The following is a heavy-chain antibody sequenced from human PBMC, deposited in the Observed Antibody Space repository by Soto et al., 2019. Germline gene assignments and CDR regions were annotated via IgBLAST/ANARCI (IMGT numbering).Heavy chain of an antibody. CDR2: ISSSSSTI. Sequence: EVQLVESGGGLVQPGGSLRLSCAASGFTFSSYSMNWVRQAPGKGLEWVSYISSSSSTIYYADSVKGRFTISRDNAKNSLYLQMNSLRDEDTAVYYCARDGRGPYYYDSSGYSDFDYCGQGTLVTVSS. J-gene: IGHJ4*02. V-gene: IGHV3-48*02. D-gene: IGHD3-22*01. CDR3: ARDGRGPYYYDSSGYSDFDY. CDR1: GFTFSSYS.